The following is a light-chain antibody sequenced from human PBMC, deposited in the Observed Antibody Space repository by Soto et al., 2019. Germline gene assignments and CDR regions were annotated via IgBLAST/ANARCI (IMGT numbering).Light chain of an antibody. CDR1: QGISNY. V-gene: IGKV1-27*01. CDR2: AAS. CDR3: QKYNNAPPYT. Sequence: DIRMTQSPSSLSASVGDRVTITCRASQGISNYLAWYQQKPGKVPKLLIYAASTLQSGGPSRVSGSGSGADFALTISSLQPEDVATYFWQKYNNAPPYTFGQGNKLEIK. J-gene: IGKJ2*01.